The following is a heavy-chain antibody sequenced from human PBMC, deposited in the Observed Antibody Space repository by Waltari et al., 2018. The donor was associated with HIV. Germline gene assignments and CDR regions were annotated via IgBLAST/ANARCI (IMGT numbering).Heavy chain of an antibody. V-gene: IGHV1-46*01. CDR3: ARDWRLGGGLDY. CDR1: GYTFTNYY. D-gene: IGHD3-16*01. Sequence: QVHLVQSGAEVKKPGASVKVSCKASGYTFTNYYIHWVRQAPGQGLEWMGIINPSGGTTSYAQTFQGRVNMTRDTSTSTVYMEVSSLRSEDTAVYYCARDWRLGGGLDYWGQGTLVTVSS. J-gene: IGHJ4*02. CDR2: INPSGGTT.